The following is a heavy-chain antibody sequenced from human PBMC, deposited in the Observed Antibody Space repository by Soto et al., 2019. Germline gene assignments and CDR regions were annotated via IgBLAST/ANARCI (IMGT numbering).Heavy chain of an antibody. J-gene: IGHJ5*02. V-gene: IGHV1-8*01. CDR2: MNPNSGNT. Sequence: GASVKVSCKASGYTFTSYDINWVRQATGQGLEWMGWMNPNSGNTGYAQKFQGRVTMTRNTSISTAYMELSSLRSEDTAVYYCARRKNRYCSSTSCPNWFDPWGQGTLVTVSS. CDR1: GYTFTSYD. CDR3: ARRKNRYCSSTSCPNWFDP. D-gene: IGHD2-2*01.